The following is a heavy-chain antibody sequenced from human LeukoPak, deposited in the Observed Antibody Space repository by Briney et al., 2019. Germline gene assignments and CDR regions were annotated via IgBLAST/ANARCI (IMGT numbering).Heavy chain of an antibody. J-gene: IGHJ4*02. CDR2: IYYSGST. V-gene: IGHV4-39*07. CDR1: GGSISSSSYY. Sequence: PSETLSLTCTVSGGSISSSSYYWGWIRQPPGKGLEWIGEIYYSGSTNYNPSLKSRVTISVDKSKNQFSLKLSSVTAADTAVYYCARDDGYQLLHWGQGTLVTVSS. CDR3: ARDDGYQLLH. D-gene: IGHD2-2*01.